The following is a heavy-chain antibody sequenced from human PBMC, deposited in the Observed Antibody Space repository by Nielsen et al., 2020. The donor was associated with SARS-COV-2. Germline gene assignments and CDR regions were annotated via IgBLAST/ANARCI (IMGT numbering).Heavy chain of an antibody. CDR2: IKQDGSEK. V-gene: IGHV3-7*03. D-gene: IGHD4-11*01. CDR1: GFTFGSYW. CDR3: ARGDYSYYYYGMDV. Sequence: GESLKISCAASGFTFGSYWMSWVRQAPGKGLEWVANIKQDGSEKFYVDSVKGRFTISRDNAKNSLYLQMNSLRAEDTAVYYCARGDYSYYYYGMDVWGQGTTVTVSS. J-gene: IGHJ6*02.